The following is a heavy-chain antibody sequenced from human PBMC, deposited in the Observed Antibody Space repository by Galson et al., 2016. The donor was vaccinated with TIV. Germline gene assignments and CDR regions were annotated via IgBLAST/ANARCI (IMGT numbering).Heavy chain of an antibody. CDR1: GGTFSRSA. CDR3: ARGPGPAGIVGIYYNMDV. V-gene: IGHV1-69*13. J-gene: IGHJ6*02. D-gene: IGHD1-26*01. Sequence: SVKVSCKASGGTFSRSAISWVRQAPGQGLEWVGGIIPLLSSPSYGQKIQGSLTITAEESMTTSYMELTSLTSDDTAMYYCARGPGPAGIVGIYYNMDVWGQGTTVIVSS. CDR2: IIPLLSSP.